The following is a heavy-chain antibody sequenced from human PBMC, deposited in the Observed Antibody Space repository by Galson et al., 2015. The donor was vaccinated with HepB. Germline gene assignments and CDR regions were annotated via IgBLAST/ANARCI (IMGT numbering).Heavy chain of an antibody. J-gene: IGHJ6*02. V-gene: IGHV3-30-3*01. CDR1: GFTFSSYA. D-gene: IGHD3-9*01. Sequence: SLRLSCAASGFTFSSYAMHWVRQAPGKGLEWVAVISYDGSNKYYADSVKGRFTISRDNSKNTLYLQMNSLRAEDTAVYYCARDPWYFDWLSGLNYGMDVWGQGTTVTVSS. CDR2: ISYDGSNK. CDR3: ARDPWYFDWLSGLNYGMDV.